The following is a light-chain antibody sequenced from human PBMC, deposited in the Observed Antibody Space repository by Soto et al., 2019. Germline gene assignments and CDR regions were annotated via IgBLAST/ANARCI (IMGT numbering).Light chain of an antibody. Sequence: QSALTQPPSASGSPGQSVTISCTGTSSDIGTYNYVSWYQQHPGKAPKLMIYEVSKRPSGVPDRFSGSKSGNTASLTVSGLQAEDEADYYCSSYAGSNKLVFGGGTQLTVL. CDR3: SSYAGSNKLV. CDR1: SSDIGTYNY. V-gene: IGLV2-8*01. J-gene: IGLJ3*02. CDR2: EVS.